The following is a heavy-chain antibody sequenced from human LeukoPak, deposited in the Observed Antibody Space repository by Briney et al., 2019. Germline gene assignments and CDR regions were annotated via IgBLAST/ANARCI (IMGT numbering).Heavy chain of an antibody. CDR1: GFTFSSYS. Sequence: PGGSLRLSCAASGFTFSSYSMNWVRQAPGKGLEWVSYISSSSSTIYYADSVKGRFTISRDNAENSLYLQINSLRAEDTAVYYCARSLTGGDYYFDYWGQGTLVTVSS. D-gene: IGHD7-27*01. J-gene: IGHJ4*02. CDR2: ISSSSSTI. CDR3: ARSLTGGDYYFDY. V-gene: IGHV3-48*01.